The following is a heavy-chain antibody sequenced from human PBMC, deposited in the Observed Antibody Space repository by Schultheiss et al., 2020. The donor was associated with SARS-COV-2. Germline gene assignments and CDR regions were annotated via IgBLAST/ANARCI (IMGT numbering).Heavy chain of an antibody. Sequence: ASVKVSCRASGYSFSNYGISWVRQAPGQGLEWMGWISAYNGNTNYAQKLQGRVTMTRDMSTSTAHMELRSLRIEDTAVYYCAATVRLGELSLGSWGQGTLVTVSS. CDR3: AATVRLGELSLGS. CDR1: GYSFSNYG. CDR2: ISAYNGNT. J-gene: IGHJ5*02. D-gene: IGHD3-16*02. V-gene: IGHV1-18*04.